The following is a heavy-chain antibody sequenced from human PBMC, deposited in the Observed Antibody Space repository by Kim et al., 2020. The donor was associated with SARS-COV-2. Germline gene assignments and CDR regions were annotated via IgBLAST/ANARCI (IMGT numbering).Heavy chain of an antibody. Sequence: GGSLRLSCAASGFTFSSYSMNWVRQAPGKGLEWVSSISSSSGYIYYADSVKGRFTISRDNAKSSLYLQMNSLRADDTAVYYCASSPRAAAGSVFDYWGQGTLVTVSS. CDR2: ISSSSGYI. V-gene: IGHV3-21*01. CDR1: GFTFSSYS. J-gene: IGHJ4*02. CDR3: ASSPRAAAGSVFDY. D-gene: IGHD6-13*01.